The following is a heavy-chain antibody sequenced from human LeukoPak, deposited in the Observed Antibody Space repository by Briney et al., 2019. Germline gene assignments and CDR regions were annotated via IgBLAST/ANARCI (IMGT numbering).Heavy chain of an antibody. CDR3: ARGRDGDYVPLDY. D-gene: IGHD4-17*01. CDR1: GFTFSSYE. CDR2: ISSSGSTT. J-gene: IGHJ4*02. V-gene: IGHV3-48*03. Sequence: GGSLRLSCAASGFTFSSYEMNWVRRAPGKGLEWVSYISSSGSTTYYADSVKGRFTISRDNAKKSLYLQMNSLRAEDTAVYYCARGRDGDYVPLDYWGQGTLVTVSS.